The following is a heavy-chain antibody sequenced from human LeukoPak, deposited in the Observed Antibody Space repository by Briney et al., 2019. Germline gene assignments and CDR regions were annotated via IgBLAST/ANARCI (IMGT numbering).Heavy chain of an antibody. CDR2: INPSGGST. D-gene: IGHD6-13*01. J-gene: IGHJ4*02. CDR1: GYTFTSHY. Sequence: ASVKVSCKASGYTFTSHYMHWVRQAPGQGLEWMGIINPSGGSTSYAQKFQGRVTMTRDTSTSKVYMELSSLRSEDTAVYYCARGAYSSSWYSSRGTYYFDYWGQGTLVTVSS. CDR3: ARGAYSSSWYSSRGTYYFDY. V-gene: IGHV1-46*01.